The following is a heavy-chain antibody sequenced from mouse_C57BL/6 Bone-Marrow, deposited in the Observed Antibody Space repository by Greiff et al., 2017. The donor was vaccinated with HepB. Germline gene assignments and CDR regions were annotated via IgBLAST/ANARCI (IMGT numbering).Heavy chain of an antibody. CDR3: AIYDGYYVGYAMDY. CDR2: IWRGGST. J-gene: IGHJ4*01. CDR1: GFSLTSYG. Sequence: VQLQESGPGLVQPSQSLSITCTVSGFSLTSYGVHWVRQSPGKGLEWLGVIWRGGSTDYNAAFMSRLSITQDNSKSQVFFKMNSLQADDTAIYYCAIYDGYYVGYAMDYWGQGTSVTVSS. V-gene: IGHV2-5*01. D-gene: IGHD2-3*01.